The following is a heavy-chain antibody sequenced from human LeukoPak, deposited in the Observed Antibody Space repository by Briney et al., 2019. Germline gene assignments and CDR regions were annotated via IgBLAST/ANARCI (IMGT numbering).Heavy chain of an antibody. CDR3: AIDIVVVPAAQQKHYYYYMDV. J-gene: IGHJ6*03. D-gene: IGHD2-2*01. CDR1: GFTFSSYA. Sequence: PGGSLRLSCAASGFTFSSYAMSWVRQAPGKGLEWVPAISGSGGSTYYADSVKGRFTISRDNSKNTLYLQMNSLRAEDTAVYYCAIDIVVVPAAQQKHYYYYMDVWGKGTTVTVSS. V-gene: IGHV3-23*01. CDR2: ISGSGGST.